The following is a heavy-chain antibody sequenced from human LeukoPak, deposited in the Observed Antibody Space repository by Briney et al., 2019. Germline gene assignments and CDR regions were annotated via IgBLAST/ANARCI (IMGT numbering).Heavy chain of an antibody. V-gene: IGHV5-51*01. D-gene: IGHD3-9*01. J-gene: IGHJ3*02. CDR2: IYPGDSDT. Sequence: GESLKISCKGSGYSFTSYWIGWVRQMPGKGLEWMGIIYPGDSDTRYSPSFQGQVTISADKSISTAYLQWSSLKASDTAMYYCARLFHYDILTGYRSPDAFDIWGQGTMVTVSS. CDR3: ARLFHYDILTGYRSPDAFDI. CDR1: GYSFTSYW.